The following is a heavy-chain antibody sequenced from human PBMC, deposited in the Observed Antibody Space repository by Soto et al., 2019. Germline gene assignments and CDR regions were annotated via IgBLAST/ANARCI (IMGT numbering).Heavy chain of an antibody. V-gene: IGHV1-69*12. Sequence: QVQLVQSGAEVKEPGSSVNVSCKTSGATFCNTAVTWVRQAPGQGLEWIGGIVPLFGTANYAQKFRGRVTITADEWTSTAYMELSSLRTDDTAVYYCASDGDPGYSFLSGPLGSGRFVPWCQGTLVTVSS. CDR1: GATFCNTA. CDR2: IVPLFGTA. CDR3: ASDGDPGYSFLSGPLGSGRFVP. D-gene: IGHD3-3*01. J-gene: IGHJ5*02.